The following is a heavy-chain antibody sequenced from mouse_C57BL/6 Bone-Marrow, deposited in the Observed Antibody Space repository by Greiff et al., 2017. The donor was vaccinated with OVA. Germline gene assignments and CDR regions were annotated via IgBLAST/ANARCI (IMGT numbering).Heavy chain of an antibody. Sequence: QVQLQQSGAELVKPGASVKISCTASGYAFSSYWMNWVKQRPGKGLEWIGQIYAGDGDTNYNGKVKGKATLTADNASNTAYMQISSLTSEDSAVYFCGRSGSTTFAYWGQGTLVTVSA. J-gene: IGHJ3*01. CDR3: GRSGSTTFAY. CDR1: GYAFSSYW. D-gene: IGHD1-1*01. CDR2: IYAGDGDT. V-gene: IGHV1-80*01.